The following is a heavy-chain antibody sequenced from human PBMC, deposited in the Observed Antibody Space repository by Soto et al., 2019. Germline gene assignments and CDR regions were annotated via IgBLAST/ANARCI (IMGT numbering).Heavy chain of an antibody. CDR2: ISGSGANT. D-gene: IGHD5-18*01. CDR1: GFTFSSYA. V-gene: IGHV3-23*01. Sequence: PGGSLRLSCAAPGFTFSSYAMSWVRQAPGKGLEWVSGISGSGANTYYADSVKGRFTISRDNSKNTLYLQMNSLRAEDTAVYYCARERNTGYDYSYYYGMDVWGQGTTVTVS. CDR3: ARERNTGYDYSYYYGMDV. J-gene: IGHJ6*02.